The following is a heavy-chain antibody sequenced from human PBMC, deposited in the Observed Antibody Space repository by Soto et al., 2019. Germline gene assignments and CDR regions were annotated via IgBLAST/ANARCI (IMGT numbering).Heavy chain of an antibody. D-gene: IGHD1-26*01. CDR1: GFTFGDYT. Sequence: GGSLRLSCTTSGFTFGDYTMSWFRQAPGKGLEWVSFIRSKAYGGTTEYAASVKDRFTISRDDSKNIAFLQMDSLRAEDTAVYYCVRGGNYAPFDYWGQGTLVTVSS. CDR2: IRSKAYGGTT. CDR3: VRGGNYAPFDY. V-gene: IGHV3-49*03. J-gene: IGHJ4*02.